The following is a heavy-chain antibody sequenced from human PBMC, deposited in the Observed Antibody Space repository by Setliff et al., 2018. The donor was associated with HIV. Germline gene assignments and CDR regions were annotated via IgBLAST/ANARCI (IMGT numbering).Heavy chain of an antibody. CDR1: GFTFSSYG. D-gene: IGHD2-21*01. V-gene: IGHV3-30*02. CDR3: AEGGLDSVFQSFDY. J-gene: IGHJ4*02. Sequence: GGSLRLSCAASGFTFSSYGMHWVRQAPVKGLEWVAFIPYDGSNKYYAESVKGRFTISRDNSKNTLSLQMNSLRADDTAVFYCAEGGLDSVFQSFDYWGQGTLVTVSS. CDR2: IPYDGSNK.